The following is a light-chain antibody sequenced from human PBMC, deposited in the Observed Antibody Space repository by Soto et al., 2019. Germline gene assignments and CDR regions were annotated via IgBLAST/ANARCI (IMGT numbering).Light chain of an antibody. V-gene: IGLV1-44*01. CDR2: SNN. J-gene: IGLJ2*01. Sequence: QSALTQPPSASGTPGQRVTISCSGSSSNIGSNTVNWYQQLPGTAPKLLIYSNNQRPSGVPDRFSGSKSGTSASLAISGLQSEDEDDYYCAAWDDSLNGPVFGGGTKVTVL. CDR1: SSNIGSNT. CDR3: AAWDDSLNGPV.